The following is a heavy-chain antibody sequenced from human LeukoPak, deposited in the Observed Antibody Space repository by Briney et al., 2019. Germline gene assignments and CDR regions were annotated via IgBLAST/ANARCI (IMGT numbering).Heavy chain of an antibody. CDR2: IYYSGSRST. Sequence: PSETLSLTCTVSGGSISSYYWSWIRQPPGKGLEWIGYIYYSGSRSTNYNLSLKSRVTISVDTSKNQLSLELSSVTAADTAVYYCASLSSWFDPWGQGTLVTVSS. V-gene: IGHV4-59*01. CDR3: ASLSSWFDP. J-gene: IGHJ5*02. D-gene: IGHD3-16*02. CDR1: GGSISSYY.